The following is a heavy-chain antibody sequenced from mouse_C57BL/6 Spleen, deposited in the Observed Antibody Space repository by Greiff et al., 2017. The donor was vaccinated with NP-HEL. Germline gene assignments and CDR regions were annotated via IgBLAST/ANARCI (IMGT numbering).Heavy chain of an antibody. V-gene: IGHV1-82*01. CDR2: IYPGDGDT. D-gene: IGHD2-2*01. CDR3: ARSYGYGGGGYYFDY. J-gene: IGHJ2*01. Sequence: VQLQQSGPELVKPGASVKISCKASGYAFSSSWMNWVKQRPGKGLEWIGRIYPGDGDTNYNGKFKGKATLTADKSSSTAYMQLSSLTSEDSAVYFCARSYGYGGGGYYFDYWGQGTTLTVSS. CDR1: GYAFSSSW.